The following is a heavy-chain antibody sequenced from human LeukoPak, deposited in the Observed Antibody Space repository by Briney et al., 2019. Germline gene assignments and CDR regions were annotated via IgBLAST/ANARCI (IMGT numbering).Heavy chain of an antibody. CDR2: IISSSSNI. Sequence: GGSPTLSCAASGFTFSSYSMNWVRQAPGKGLEWVSYIISSSSNIYYADSVKGRFTISRHNAKNSLYLQMNSLRAEDTAVYYCARDLAYELGYCSGGSCYPEYYFDYWGQGTLVSVSS. V-gene: IGHV3-48*01. CDR1: GFTFSSYS. J-gene: IGHJ4*02. D-gene: IGHD2-15*01. CDR3: ARDLAYELGYCSGGSCYPEYYFDY.